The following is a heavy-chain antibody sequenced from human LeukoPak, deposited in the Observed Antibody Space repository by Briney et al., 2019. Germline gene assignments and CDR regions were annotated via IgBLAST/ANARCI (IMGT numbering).Heavy chain of an antibody. CDR1: GWTFSGYY. D-gene: IGHD3-3*01. CDR3: ARGETYYDFWSRYYRASYFDY. V-gene: IGHV4-34*01. CDR2: INHSGST. J-gene: IGHJ4*02. Sequence: SETLSLTCAVSGWTFSGYYWSWIRQPPGKGLEWIGEINHSGSTNYNPSLKSRVTISVDTSKNPLSLQLSSVTAADTAVYYCARGETYYDFWSRYYRASYFDYWGQGTLVTVSS.